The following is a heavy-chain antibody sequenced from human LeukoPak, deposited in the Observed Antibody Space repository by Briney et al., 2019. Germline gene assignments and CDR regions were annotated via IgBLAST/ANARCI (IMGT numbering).Heavy chain of an antibody. CDR2: IRYDGSNK. D-gene: IGHD2-21*01. CDR3: AGDGDGFDP. Sequence: PGGSLRLSCAASGFTVSSNYMSWVRQAPGKGLEWVAFIRYDGSNKYYADSVKGRFTISRDNSKNTVYLQMNSLRDEDTAVYYCAGDGDGFDPWGQGTLVTVSS. CDR1: GFTVSSNY. J-gene: IGHJ5*02. V-gene: IGHV3-30*02.